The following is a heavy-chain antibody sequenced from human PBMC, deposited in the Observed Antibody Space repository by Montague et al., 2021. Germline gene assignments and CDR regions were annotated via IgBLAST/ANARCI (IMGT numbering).Heavy chain of an antibody. CDR3: TFYKFRETPRGFDY. CDR2: ISTDGSST. Sequence: SLRLSCAASGFTFSSYWMHWVRQAPGKGLVWVSRISTDGSSTTYADSVKGRFTTSRDNAKNMLYLQMNSLRAEDTAVYYCTFYKFRETPRGFDYWGQGTLVP. D-gene: IGHD3-10*01. CDR1: GFTFSSYW. V-gene: IGHV3-74*01. J-gene: IGHJ4*02.